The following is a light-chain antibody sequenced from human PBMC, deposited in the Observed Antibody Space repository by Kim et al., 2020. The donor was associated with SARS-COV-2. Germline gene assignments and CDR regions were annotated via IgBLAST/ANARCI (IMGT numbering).Light chain of an antibody. CDR1: QSVGNS. CDR2: ETS. Sequence: WAPGKRATVHCRASQSVGNSLPWFQQKPGQAPRLLSLETSTRATGIPARLSGSGSGTAFTLTISSLEPEEFAVYYCQQRYNWPLTFGGGTKVDIK. V-gene: IGKV3-11*01. CDR3: QQRYNWPLT. J-gene: IGKJ4*01.